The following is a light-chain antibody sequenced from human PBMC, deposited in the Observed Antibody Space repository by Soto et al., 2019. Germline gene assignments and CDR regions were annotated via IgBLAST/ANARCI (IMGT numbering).Light chain of an antibody. CDR2: GAS. Sequence: DIQLTQSPSSLSASVGDRVTFTCRASQDISHFLAWDQQRPGEGPRLLIYGASTLQSGVPSRFSGSGFGTDFTLTITSLQPEDVATYYWQKYNKDSPATFGPGTKVEIK. J-gene: IGKJ1*01. CDR1: QDISHF. CDR3: QKYNKDSPAT. V-gene: IGKV1-27*01.